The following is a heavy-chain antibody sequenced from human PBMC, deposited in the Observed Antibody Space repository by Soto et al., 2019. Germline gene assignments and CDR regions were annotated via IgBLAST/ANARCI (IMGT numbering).Heavy chain of an antibody. CDR1: GFTFSSYA. J-gene: IGHJ4*02. D-gene: IGHD3-3*01. V-gene: IGHV3-23*01. CDR2: ISGSGGST. Sequence: EVQLLESGGGLVQPGGSLRLSCAASGFTFSSYAMSWVRQAPGKGLEWVSAISGSGGSTYYADSVKGRFTISRDNSKNPLYLQMNNLRAEDTAVYYCAKAVSDFWSGYKPCPYFDYWGQGPLVTVSS. CDR3: AKAVSDFWSGYKPCPYFDY.